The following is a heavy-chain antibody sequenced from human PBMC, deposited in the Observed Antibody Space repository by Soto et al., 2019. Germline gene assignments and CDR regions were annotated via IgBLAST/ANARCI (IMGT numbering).Heavy chain of an antibody. CDR3: ARIGYCSGGSCYSQYYYYYGMDV. CDR1: GGTFSSYA. Sequence: QVQLVQSGAEVKKPGSSVKVSCKASGGTFSSYAISWVRQAPGQGLEWMGGIIPIFGTANYAQKFQGRVTFTADESTSTAYMGLSSLRSEDTAVYYCARIGYCSGGSCYSQYYYYYGMDVWGQGTTVTVSS. D-gene: IGHD2-15*01. V-gene: IGHV1-69*12. J-gene: IGHJ6*02. CDR2: IIPIFGTA.